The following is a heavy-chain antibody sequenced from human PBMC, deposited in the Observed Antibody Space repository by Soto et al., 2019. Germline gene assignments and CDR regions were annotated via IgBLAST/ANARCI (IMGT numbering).Heavy chain of an antibody. CDR2: INHSGST. CDR1: GGSFSGYY. V-gene: IGHV4-34*01. CDR3: ARGRQWLAYYYYGMDV. J-gene: IGHJ6*02. D-gene: IGHD6-19*01. Sequence: SETLSLTCAVYGGSFSGYYWSWIRQPPGKGLEWIGEINHSGSTNYNPSLKSRVTISVGTSKNQFSLKLSSVTAADTAVYYCARGRQWLAYYYYGMDVWGQGTTVTVSS.